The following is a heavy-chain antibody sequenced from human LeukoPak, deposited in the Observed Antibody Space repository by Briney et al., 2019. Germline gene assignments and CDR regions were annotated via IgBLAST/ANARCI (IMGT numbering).Heavy chain of an antibody. J-gene: IGHJ4*02. Sequence: SETLSLTCSVSGGSISSYYWNWIRQPPGKGLEWIGYIFYSGRTSYNPSLKSRVTISVDTSKNQFSLKLSSVTAADTAVYYCARNREDLDYGDPEYYFDYWGQGTLVTVSS. D-gene: IGHD4-17*01. CDR1: GGSISSYY. CDR3: ARNREDLDYGDPEYYFDY. CDR2: IFYSGRT. V-gene: IGHV4-59*08.